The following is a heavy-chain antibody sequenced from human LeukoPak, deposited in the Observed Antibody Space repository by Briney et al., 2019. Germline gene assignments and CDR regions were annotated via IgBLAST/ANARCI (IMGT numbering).Heavy chain of an antibody. D-gene: IGHD6-13*01. CDR3: ARGATVGSSRSRAVAPGLXAFDI. Sequence: ASVKGSCKASGYTFTGYYMHWVRQAPGQGLEWMGWINPSSGGTNYAQKFQGRVTMTRDTSISTAYMELSRLRSDDTAVYYCARGATVGSSRSRAVAPGLXAFDIWG. CDR2: INPSSGGT. V-gene: IGHV1-2*02. J-gene: IGHJ3*02. CDR1: GYTFTGYY.